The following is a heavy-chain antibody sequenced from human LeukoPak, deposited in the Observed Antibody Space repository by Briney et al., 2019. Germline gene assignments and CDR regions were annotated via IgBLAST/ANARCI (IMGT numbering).Heavy chain of an antibody. Sequence: GGSLRLSCAASGFTFSSYSMNWVRQAPGKGLEWVSYISSSSSTIHYADSVKGRFTISRDNAKNSLYLQMNSLRAEDTAVYYCAREFSGSNYGFPFDYWGQGTLVTVSS. CDR3: AREFSGSNYGFPFDY. CDR2: ISSSSSTI. CDR1: GFTFSSYS. J-gene: IGHJ4*02. D-gene: IGHD1-26*01. V-gene: IGHV3-48*01.